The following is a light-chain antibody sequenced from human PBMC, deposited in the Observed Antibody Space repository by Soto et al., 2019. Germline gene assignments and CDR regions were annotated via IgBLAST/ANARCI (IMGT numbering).Light chain of an antibody. CDR1: SSNIGGKT. CDR2: NSY. Sequence: QSVLTQPPSASGTPGQRVTISCSGSSSNIGGKTVNWYQQLPGTVPKLLIYNSYQRPSGVPDRFSASKSGTSASLAISGLQSEDEADYYCSSWDASLNGYVFGTGTKLTVL. J-gene: IGLJ1*01. CDR3: SSWDASLNGYV. V-gene: IGLV1-44*01.